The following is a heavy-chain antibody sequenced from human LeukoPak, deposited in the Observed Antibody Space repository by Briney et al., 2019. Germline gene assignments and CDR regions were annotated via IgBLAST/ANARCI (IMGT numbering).Heavy chain of an antibody. CDR3: AKVLWRGAGGYFDD. V-gene: IGHV3-23*01. CDR1: GFTFSSYA. J-gene: IGHJ4*02. Sequence: GGSLRLSCAASGFTFSSYAMSWVRQAPGKGLEWVSAISGGGGSTYYADSVKGRFTISRDNSKNTLYVQMNSLRVEDTAVYYCAKVLWRGAGGYFDDWGQGTLVTVSS. CDR2: ISGGGGST. D-gene: IGHD3-10*01.